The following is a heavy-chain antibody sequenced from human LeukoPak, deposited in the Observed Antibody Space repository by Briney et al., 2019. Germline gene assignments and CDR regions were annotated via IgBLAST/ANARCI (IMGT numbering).Heavy chain of an antibody. Sequence: PSETLSLTCTVSGGSISSSSHYWGWIRQPPGKGLEWIGSIYYSGNTYYNPSLKSRLTISVDTSKNQFSLNLNSVTATDTAVYYCASPHYPTGADCWGQGTLVTVSS. CDR3: ASPHYPTGADC. D-gene: IGHD1-1*01. CDR2: IYYSGNT. V-gene: IGHV4-39*01. J-gene: IGHJ4*02. CDR1: GGSISSSSHY.